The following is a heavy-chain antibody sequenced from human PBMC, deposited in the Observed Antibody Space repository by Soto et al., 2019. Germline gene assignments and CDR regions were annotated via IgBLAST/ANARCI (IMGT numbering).Heavy chain of an antibody. V-gene: IGHV4-34*01. J-gene: IGHJ4*02. CDR1: GGSFSGYY. D-gene: IGHD3-22*01. Sequence: SETLSLTCAVYGGSFSGYYWSWIRQPPGKGLEWIGEINHSGSTNYNPSLKSRVTISVDTSKNQFSLKLSSVTAADTAVYYCARQVVSRGIDYWGQGTLVTVS. CDR2: INHSGST. CDR3: ARQVVSRGIDY.